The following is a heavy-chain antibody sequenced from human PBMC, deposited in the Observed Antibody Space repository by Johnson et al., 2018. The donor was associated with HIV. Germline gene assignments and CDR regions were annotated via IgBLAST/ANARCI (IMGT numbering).Heavy chain of an antibody. D-gene: IGHD3-9*01. Sequence: VQLVESGGGLVQPGGSLRLSCAASGITVSSNYMSWDRQAPGKGLEWVSVIFSVGGAYYADSVKGRFIISRDNSKNMLYLHMNSLRPGDTAVYYCAGDGRDLVTRGSFDIWGQGTMVTVSS. CDR1: GITVSSNY. CDR2: IFSVGGA. J-gene: IGHJ3*02. CDR3: AGDGRDLVTRGSFDI. V-gene: IGHV3-66*02.